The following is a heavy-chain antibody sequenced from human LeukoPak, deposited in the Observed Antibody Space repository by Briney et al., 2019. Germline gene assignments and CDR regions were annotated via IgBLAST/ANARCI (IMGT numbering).Heavy chain of an antibody. CDR2: IYSGGST. CDR3: ARGTLDN. J-gene: IGHJ4*02. Sequence: GGSLRLSCAASGFSVSSSYINWVRQAPGKGLEWVSVIYSGGSTKCADSVKARFTISRDNSRNTVYLQMKTLRVEDTAVYYCARGTLDNWGQGTPVTVSS. V-gene: IGHV3-53*01. D-gene: IGHD3/OR15-3a*01. CDR1: GFSVSSSY.